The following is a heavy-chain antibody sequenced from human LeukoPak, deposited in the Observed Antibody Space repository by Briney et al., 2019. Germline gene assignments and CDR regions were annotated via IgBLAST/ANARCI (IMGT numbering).Heavy chain of an antibody. Sequence: GGSLRLSCGASGITFSSYSMNWVHQAPGKGLEWVSYISSSGSTKYYADSVKGRFTISRDNARNSLYLQMNSLRAEDTAVYFCARGGLSIMGYWGQGTLVTVSS. CDR2: ISSSGSTK. D-gene: IGHD2/OR15-2a*01. CDR1: GITFSSYS. J-gene: IGHJ4*02. CDR3: ARGGLSIMGY. V-gene: IGHV3-48*01.